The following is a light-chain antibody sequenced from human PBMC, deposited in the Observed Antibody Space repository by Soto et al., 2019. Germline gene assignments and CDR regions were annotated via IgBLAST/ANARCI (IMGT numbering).Light chain of an antibody. J-gene: IGKJ1*01. CDR3: QHYNSYSEA. CDR1: QTISSW. CDR2: KAS. V-gene: IGKV1-5*03. Sequence: DIQMTQSPSNLSGSVGDRVTITCRASQTISSWLAWYQQKPGKAPKLLIYKASTLKSGVPSRFSGSGAGTEFALTSSSRQPDDFAPYYCQHYNSYSEAFGQGTKVELK.